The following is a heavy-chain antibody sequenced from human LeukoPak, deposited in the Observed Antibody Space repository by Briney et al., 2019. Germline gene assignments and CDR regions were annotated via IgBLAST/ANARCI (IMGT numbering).Heavy chain of an antibody. CDR1: GGSISSGSYY. D-gene: IGHD3-22*01. V-gene: IGHV4-61*02. J-gene: IGHJ4*02. CDR2: IYTSGST. Sequence: SQTLSLTCTVSGGSISSGSYYWSWIRQPAGKGLEWIGRIYTSGSTNYNPSLKSRVTLSVDTSKNQFSLKLSSVTAADTAAYYCARDLDSLDYWGQGTLVTVSS. CDR3: ARDLDSLDY.